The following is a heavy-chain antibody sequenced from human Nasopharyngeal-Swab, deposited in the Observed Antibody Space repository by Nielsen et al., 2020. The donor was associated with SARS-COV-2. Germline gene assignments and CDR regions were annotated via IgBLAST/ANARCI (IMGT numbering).Heavy chain of an antibody. V-gene: IGHV1-46*01. Sequence: ASVKVSCKASGYTFTSYYMHWVRQAPGQGLEWMGIINPSGGSTSYAQKFQGRVTMTRDTSTSTVYMELSSLRSEDTAVYYCARRIVVVAATSPFDYWGQGTLVTVSS. CDR1: GYTFTSYY. CDR2: INPSGGST. D-gene: IGHD2-15*01. CDR3: ARRIVVVAATSPFDY. J-gene: IGHJ4*02.